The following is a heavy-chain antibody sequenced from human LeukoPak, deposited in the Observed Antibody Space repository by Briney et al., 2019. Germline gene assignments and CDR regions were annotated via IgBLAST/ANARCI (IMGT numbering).Heavy chain of an antibody. CDR3: ARVRNIVVVAAATGGALHY. D-gene: IGHD2-15*01. V-gene: IGHV1-2*02. J-gene: IGHJ4*02. CDR2: INPNSGGT. CDR1: GYTFTGYY. Sequence: ASVKVSCKASGYTFTGYYMHWVRQAPGQGLEWMGWINPNSGGTNYAQKFQGRVTMTRDTSISTAYMELSRLRSDDTAVYYCARVRNIVVVAAATGGALHYWGQGTLVTVSS.